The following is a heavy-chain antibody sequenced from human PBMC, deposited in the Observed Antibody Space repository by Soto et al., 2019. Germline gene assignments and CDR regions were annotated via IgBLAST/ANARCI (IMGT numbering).Heavy chain of an antibody. CDR1: RFTFSSYW. V-gene: IGHV3-7*01. CDR2: IKQDGSEK. CDR3: ARDRRIQLWHPADYYYGMDV. D-gene: IGHD5-18*01. Sequence: GSLRLSCAASRFTFSSYWMSWVRQAPGKGLEWVANIKQDGSEKYYVDSVKGRLTISRDNANNSLYLQMNSLRAEDTAVYYCARDRRIQLWHPADYYYGMDVWGQGTTVTVSS. J-gene: IGHJ6*02.